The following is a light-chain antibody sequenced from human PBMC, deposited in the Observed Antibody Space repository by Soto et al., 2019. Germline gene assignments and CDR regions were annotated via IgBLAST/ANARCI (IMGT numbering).Light chain of an antibody. CDR2: GAS. Sequence: VTQPRATLSVSPGDRPPLSCRASQSVSSNLAWYQQKPGQAPRLLIYGASSRATGIPDRFSGSGSGTDFSLTISRLEPADFAMYFCQQYGSSPPWTFGQGTKVDIK. J-gene: IGKJ1*01. CDR1: QSVSSN. CDR3: QQYGSSPPWT. V-gene: IGKV3-20*01.